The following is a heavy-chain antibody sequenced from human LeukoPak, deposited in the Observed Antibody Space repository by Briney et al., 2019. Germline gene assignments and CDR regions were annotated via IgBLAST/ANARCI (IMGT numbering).Heavy chain of an antibody. D-gene: IGHD2-21*02. CDR3: ARETQVTSATGTAV. V-gene: IGHV3-48*03. CDR1: GFTFRSCE. J-gene: IGHJ6*02. Sequence: PGGSVRLSCAASGFTFRSCEMNWLGQAPGKGLEWVSYISSGGHTIYYADSVKGRVTISRDNAKNSLHLQMNSLRAEDTAVYYCARETQVTSATGTAVSGHVTTLTVSS. CDR2: ISSGGHTI.